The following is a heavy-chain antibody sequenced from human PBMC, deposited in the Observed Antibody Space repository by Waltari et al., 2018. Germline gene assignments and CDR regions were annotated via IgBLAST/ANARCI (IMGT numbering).Heavy chain of an antibody. J-gene: IGHJ4*02. CDR2: IIPIFGTA. CDR1: GGTFSSYA. CDR3: ASTSSRRSRDYFDY. Sequence: QVQLVQSGAEVKKPGSSVKVSCKASGGTFSSYAISWVRQAPGQGLEWMGGIIPIFGTANYAQKFQGRVTITTDESTSTAYMELSSRRAEDTAVYYCASTSSRRSRDYFDYWGQGTLVTVSS. V-gene: IGHV1-69*05. D-gene: IGHD2-2*01.